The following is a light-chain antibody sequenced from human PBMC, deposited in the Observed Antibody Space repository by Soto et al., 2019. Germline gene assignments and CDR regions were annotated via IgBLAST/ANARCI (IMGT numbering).Light chain of an antibody. Sequence: EIVLTQSPATLSLSPGERATLSCRASQSVSSYLAWYQQNPGQAPRLLIYDASNRATGIPARFSGSGSGTDFTLTISSLEPEDFAVYYCQQRSNWLHTFGQGTKLEIK. V-gene: IGKV3-11*01. CDR1: QSVSSY. J-gene: IGKJ2*01. CDR2: DAS. CDR3: QQRSNWLHT.